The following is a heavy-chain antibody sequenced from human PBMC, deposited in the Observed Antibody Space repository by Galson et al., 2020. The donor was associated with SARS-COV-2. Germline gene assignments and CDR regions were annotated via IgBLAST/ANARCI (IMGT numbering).Heavy chain of an antibody. CDR3: AGGTVHALLRRLTPPTAY. V-gene: IGHV1-2*02. CDR1: GYTFTDSF. Sequence: ASVKVSCKASGYTFTDSFMHWVRQAPGQGLEWMGLINPKSGDTKYAQRFQGRVTMTRDTSTNTAYMELTRLTSDDTAVYYCAGGTVHALLRRLTPPTAYWGQGTLVTVFS. D-gene: IGHD2-15*01. J-gene: IGHJ4*02. CDR2: INPKSGDT.